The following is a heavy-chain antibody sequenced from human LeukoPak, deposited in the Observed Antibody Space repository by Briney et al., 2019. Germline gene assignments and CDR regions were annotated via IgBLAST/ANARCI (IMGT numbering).Heavy chain of an antibody. D-gene: IGHD6-19*01. V-gene: IGHV3-53*01. Sequence: GGSLRLSCAASGFTVSSNYMSWVRQAPGKGLEWVSIIYSGGSTYYADSVKGRFTISRDNSKNTLYLQMNSLRAKDTAVYYCAREAVAGVDAFDIWGQGTMVTVSS. J-gene: IGHJ3*02. CDR2: IYSGGST. CDR1: GFTVSSNY. CDR3: AREAVAGVDAFDI.